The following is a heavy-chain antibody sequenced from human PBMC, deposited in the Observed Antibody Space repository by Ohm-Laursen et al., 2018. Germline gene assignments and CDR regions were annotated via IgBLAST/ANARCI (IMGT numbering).Heavy chain of an antibody. Sequence: SLRLSCTAAGFTFSNYAMTWVRQAPGRGLVWVSAITDGGGSTYYADSVKGRFTISRDNSKNTLYLQMNSLRAEDTAVYYCAKDLARQLVKFDYWGQGTLVTVSS. CDR3: AKDLARQLVKFDY. CDR2: ITDGGGST. CDR1: GFTFSNYA. D-gene: IGHD6-13*01. J-gene: IGHJ4*02. V-gene: IGHV3-23*01.